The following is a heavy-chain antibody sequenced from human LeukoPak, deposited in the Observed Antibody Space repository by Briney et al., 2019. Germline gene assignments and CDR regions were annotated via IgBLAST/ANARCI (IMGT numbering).Heavy chain of an antibody. J-gene: IGHJ6*03. V-gene: IGHV4-61*08. CDR2: IYYSGST. D-gene: IGHD3-10*01. CDR3: ARGRSSMVRGYYYYYMDV. Sequence: SETLSLTCTVSGGSISSSGYYWGWIRQPPGKGLEWIGYIYYSGSTNYNPSLKSRVTISVDTSKNQFSLKLSSVTAADTAVYHCARGRSSMVRGYYYYYMDVWGKGTTVTISS. CDR1: GGSISSSGYY.